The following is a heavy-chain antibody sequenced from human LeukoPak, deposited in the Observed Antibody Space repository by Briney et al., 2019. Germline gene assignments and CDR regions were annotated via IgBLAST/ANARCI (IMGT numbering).Heavy chain of an antibody. CDR1: GASISSHY. J-gene: IGHJ4*02. V-gene: IGHV4-59*11. CDR3: ARSLDYLNYWDY. D-gene: IGHD2/OR15-2a*01. CDR2: IFDSGST. Sequence: PSETLSLTCTVSGASISSHYWSWIRQPPGKGLEWIGYIFDSGSTNYSPSLKSRVAISMDTSKNQFSLKLSSVTAADTAVYYCARSLDYLNYWDYWGPGTLVSVSS.